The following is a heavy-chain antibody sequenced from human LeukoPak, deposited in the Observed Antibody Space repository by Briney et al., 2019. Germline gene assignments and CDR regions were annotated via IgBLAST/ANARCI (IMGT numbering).Heavy chain of an antibody. CDR2: ISGSGGST. J-gene: IGHJ4*02. D-gene: IGHD6-13*01. V-gene: IGHV3-23*01. CDR3: AKCPLPGYSSSWEPNYYFDY. CDR1: GFTFSSYA. Sequence: PGGSLRLSCAASGFTFSSYAMSWVRQAPGKGLEWVSAISGSGGSTYYADSVKGRFTISRDNSKNTLYLQMNSLRAEDTAVYYCAKCPLPGYSSSWEPNYYFDYWGQGTLVTVSS.